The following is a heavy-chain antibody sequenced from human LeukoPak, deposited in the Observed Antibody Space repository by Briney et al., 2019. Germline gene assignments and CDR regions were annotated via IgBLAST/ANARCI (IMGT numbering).Heavy chain of an antibody. J-gene: IGHJ4*02. CDR1: VFTFSSYW. CDR3: ARGDLKYYYDSSGYQSGY. V-gene: IGHV3-74*01. D-gene: IGHD3-22*01. Sequence: GGSLRLSCAASVFTFSSYWMHWVRHAPGKGLVWVSRINSDGSSTRYTDSVKGRFTISRDNAKNTLYLQMNSLRAEDTAVYYCARGDLKYYYDSSGYQSGYWGQGTLVTVSS. CDR2: INSDGSST.